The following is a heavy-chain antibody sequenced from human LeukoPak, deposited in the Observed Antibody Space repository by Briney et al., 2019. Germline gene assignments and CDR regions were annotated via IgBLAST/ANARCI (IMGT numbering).Heavy chain of an antibody. D-gene: IGHD2-2*01. J-gene: IGHJ2*01. CDR1: GGSISSGGYY. CDR3: VRDRGRKYQLRYWYFDP. Sequence: KPSETLSLTCTVSGGSISSGGYYWSWIRQHPGKGLEWIGYIYYSGSTYYNPSLKSRVTISVDTSKNQFSLKLSSVTAADTAVYYCVRDRGRKYQLRYWYFDPWGRGTLVTVSS. CDR2: IYYSGST. V-gene: IGHV4-31*03.